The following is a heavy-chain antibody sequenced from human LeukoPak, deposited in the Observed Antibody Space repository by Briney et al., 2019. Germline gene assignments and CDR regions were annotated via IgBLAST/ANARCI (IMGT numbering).Heavy chain of an antibody. Sequence: PGGSLRLSCAASGFTFSSYSMNWVRQAPGKGLEWVSSISSSSSYIYYADSVKGRFTISRDNAKNSLYLQMNSLRAEDTAVYYCASDLCSGGSCLTPLGYWGQGTLVTVSS. CDR1: GFTFSSYS. V-gene: IGHV3-21*01. CDR2: ISSSSSYI. J-gene: IGHJ4*02. CDR3: ASDLCSGGSCLTPLGY. D-gene: IGHD2-15*01.